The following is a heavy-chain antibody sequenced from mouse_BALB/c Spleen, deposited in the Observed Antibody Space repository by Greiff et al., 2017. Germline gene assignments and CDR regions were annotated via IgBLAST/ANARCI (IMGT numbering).Heavy chain of an antibody. CDR3: ARSGVVDD. CDR1: GFTFSSFG. V-gene: IGHV5-17*02. Sequence: EVMLVESGGGLVQPGGSRKLSCAASGFTFSSFGMHWVRQAPEKGLEWVAYISSGSSTIYYADTVKGRFTISRDNPKNTLFLQMTSLRSEDTAMYYCARSGVVDDWGQGTTLTVSS. J-gene: IGHJ2*01. CDR2: ISSGSSTI. D-gene: IGHD1-1*01.